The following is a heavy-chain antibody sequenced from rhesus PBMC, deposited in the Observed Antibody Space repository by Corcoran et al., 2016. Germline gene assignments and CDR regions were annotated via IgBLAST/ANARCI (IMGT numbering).Heavy chain of an antibody. D-gene: IGHD1-20*01. V-gene: IGHV3S5*01. Sequence: QMVGTGGGLAQPGGSLRLSWAASGVTFRIFGLKWVRQAPGKGLEWVSGISYTGDSTFYADSVKGRFTISRDNSKDTLSLQMNSLRAEDTAIYYCAKGGFGWNRDRFDVWGAGVVVTVSS. J-gene: IGHJ5-1*01. CDR3: AKGGFGWNRDRFDV. CDR1: GVTFRIFG. CDR2: ISYTGDST.